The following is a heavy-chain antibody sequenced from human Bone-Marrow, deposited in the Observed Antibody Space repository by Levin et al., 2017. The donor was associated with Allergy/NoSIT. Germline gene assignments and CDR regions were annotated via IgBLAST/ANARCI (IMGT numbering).Heavy chain of an antibody. Sequence: VGSLRLSCAGSGFTFSSHSMHWVRQAPGKGLEWVAVISYDGRNEYYADSVKGRFTISRDNSKNTLYLQMDSLRADDTAIYYCARDFTTSTWYYFDHWGQGTLVTVSS. J-gene: IGHJ4*02. CDR2: ISYDGRNE. CDR1: GFTFSSHS. CDR3: ARDFTTSTWYYFDH. D-gene: IGHD6-13*01. V-gene: IGHV3-30*04.